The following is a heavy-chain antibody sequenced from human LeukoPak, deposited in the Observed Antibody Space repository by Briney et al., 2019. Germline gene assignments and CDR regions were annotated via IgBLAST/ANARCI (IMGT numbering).Heavy chain of an antibody. Sequence: GGSLRLSCAASGFTFSSYAMHWVRQAPGKGLEWVAVISYDGSNKYYADSVKGRFTISRDNSKNTLYLQMNSLRAEDTAVYYCARDGVVVVAAIYYYYGMDVWGRGTLVTVSS. CDR2: ISYDGSNK. CDR1: GFTFSSYA. J-gene: IGHJ6*02. CDR3: ARDGVVVVAAIYYYYGMDV. V-gene: IGHV3-30*04. D-gene: IGHD2-15*01.